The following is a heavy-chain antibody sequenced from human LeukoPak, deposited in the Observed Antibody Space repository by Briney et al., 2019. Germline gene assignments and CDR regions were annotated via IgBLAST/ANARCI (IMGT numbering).Heavy chain of an antibody. CDR1: GFTFSSYS. D-gene: IGHD3-3*01. CDR2: ISSSSSYI. CDR3: ARELDDFWSGYTLGFDY. Sequence: GGSLRLSCAASGFTFSSYSMNWVRQAPGKGLEWVSSISSSSSYIYYADSVKGRFTISRDNAKNSLYLQMNSLRAEDTAVYYCARELDDFWSGYTLGFDYWGQGTLVTVSP. J-gene: IGHJ4*02. V-gene: IGHV3-21*01.